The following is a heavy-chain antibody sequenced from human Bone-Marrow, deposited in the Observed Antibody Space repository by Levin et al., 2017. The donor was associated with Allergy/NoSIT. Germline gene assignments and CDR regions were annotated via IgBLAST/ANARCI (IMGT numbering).Heavy chain of an antibody. V-gene: IGHV1-69*13. J-gene: IGHJ5*02. Sequence: EASVKVSCKASGGTFSTFAISWVRQVPGQGPEWMGGVMPVFGTIKYGQKFQGRVTITADDSTSTVYMELTSLKSEDTAVYYCTKGRDLVIINAYDAWGQGTLVIVSS. CDR3: TKGRDLVIINAYDA. CDR1: GGTFSTFA. D-gene: IGHD2/OR15-2a*01. CDR2: VMPVFGTI.